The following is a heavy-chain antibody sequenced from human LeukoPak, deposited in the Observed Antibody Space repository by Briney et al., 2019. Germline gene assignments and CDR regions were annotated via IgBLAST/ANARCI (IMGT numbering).Heavy chain of an antibody. Sequence: GGSLRLSCAASGFTFSSYAMSWVRQAPGKGLEWLANINEDGSEKYYVDSVRGRFTISRDNAKNSLYLQMNNLRADDTAVYYCASNYRGSSWDYWGQGTLVTVSS. V-gene: IGHV3-7*01. D-gene: IGHD6-13*01. CDR1: GFTFSSYA. CDR2: INEDGSEK. J-gene: IGHJ4*02. CDR3: ASNYRGSSWDY.